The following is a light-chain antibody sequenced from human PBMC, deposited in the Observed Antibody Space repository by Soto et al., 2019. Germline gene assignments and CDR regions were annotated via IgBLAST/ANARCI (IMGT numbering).Light chain of an antibody. CDR2: DVS. J-gene: IGLJ1*01. CDR1: SSDVGGYNY. V-gene: IGLV2-14*01. Sequence: QSALTQPASVSGSPGQSITISCTGTSSDVGGYNYVSWYQQHPGKAPKLMIYDVSNRPSGVSNRFSGSKSGNTASLTIYGLQAEDEADYYCSSYTRSSTGVFGTGTKLTVL. CDR3: SSYTRSSTGV.